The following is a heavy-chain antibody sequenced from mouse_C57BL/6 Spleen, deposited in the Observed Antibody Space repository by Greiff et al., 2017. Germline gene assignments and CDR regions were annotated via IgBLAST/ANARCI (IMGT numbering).Heavy chain of an antibody. CDR2: ISNGGGST. D-gene: IGHD4-1*01. CDR1: GFTFSDYY. V-gene: IGHV5-12*01. J-gene: IGHJ3*01. Sequence: EVKVLESGAGLVQPGGSLKLSCAASGFTFSDYYMYWVRQTPEKRLEWVAYISNGGGSTYYPDTVKGRFTISGDNATNTLYLQLSRLNAEDTAMYYCARETELGQTCFAYWGQGTLVTVSA. CDR3: ARETELGQTCFAY.